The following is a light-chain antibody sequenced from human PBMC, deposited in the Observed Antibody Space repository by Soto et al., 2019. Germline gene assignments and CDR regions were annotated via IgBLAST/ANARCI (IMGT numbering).Light chain of an antibody. CDR2: GAS. J-gene: IGKJ1*01. CDR1: QSVSNNY. Sequence: ENVLTQSPGTLSLSPGERATLSCRARQSVSNNYLAWYQQKHGQAPRLLIYGASNRATGIPDRFSGNGSGTGVTINISRLEAEDFGVYYGQQYGRSPWTFGQGTKVDIK. V-gene: IGKV3-20*01. CDR3: QQYGRSPWT.